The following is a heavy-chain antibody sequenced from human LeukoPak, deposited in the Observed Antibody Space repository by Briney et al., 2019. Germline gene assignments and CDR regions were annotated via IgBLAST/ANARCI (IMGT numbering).Heavy chain of an antibody. CDR3: AKGNDSVWGSYRCSLEY. J-gene: IGHJ4*02. V-gene: IGHV1-2*02. CDR1: GYTFTAYH. D-gene: IGHD3-16*01. CDR2: INANSGGT. Sequence: GASVKVSCKASGYTFTAYHIHWVRQAPGQGLEWMGWINANSGGTNYAQSFQDRVTMTRDTSISIAYMELSRLTSDDTAVYYCAKGNDSVWGSYRCSLEYWGQGTPVTVSS.